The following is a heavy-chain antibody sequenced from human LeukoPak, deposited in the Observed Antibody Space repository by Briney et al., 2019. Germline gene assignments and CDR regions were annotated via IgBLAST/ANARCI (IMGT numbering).Heavy chain of an antibody. CDR2: SNHSGST. CDR3: ARGRYYYYGSGSYWWYYGMDV. Sequence: SETLSLTCGVYGGSFSGYYWSWIRQPPGKGLEWIGESNHSGSTNYNPSLKSRVTISVDTSKNQFSLKLGSVTAADTAVYYCARGRYYYYGSGSYWWYYGMDVWGQGTTVTVSS. CDR1: GGSFSGYY. D-gene: IGHD3-10*01. J-gene: IGHJ6*02. V-gene: IGHV4-34*01.